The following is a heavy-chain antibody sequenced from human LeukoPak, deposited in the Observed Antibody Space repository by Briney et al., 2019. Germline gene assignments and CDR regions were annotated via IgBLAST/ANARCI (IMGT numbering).Heavy chain of an antibody. CDR3: ARGGYYYMDV. CDR1: GGSISSGDYY. Sequence: SETLSLTCTVSGGSISSGDYYWSWVRQPPGKGLEWIAYIFYNGNTNYNPSLMSRVTISLDTSNKQVSLKVSSVTAADTAVYYCARGGYYYMDVWGKGTTVTVSS. J-gene: IGHJ6*03. V-gene: IGHV4-61*08. CDR2: IFYNGNT.